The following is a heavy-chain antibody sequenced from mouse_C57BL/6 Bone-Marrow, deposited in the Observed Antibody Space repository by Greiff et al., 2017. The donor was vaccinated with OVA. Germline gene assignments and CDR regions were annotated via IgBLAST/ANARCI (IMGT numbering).Heavy chain of an antibody. J-gene: IGHJ2*01. Sequence: DVQLVESGGGLVQPKGSLKLSCAASGFSFNTYAMNWVRQAPGKGLEWVARIRSKSNNYATYYADSVKDRFTISRDDSESMLYLQMNNLKTEDTAMYYCVRGDYYGSSFDYWGQGTTLTVSS. CDR2: IRSKSNNYAT. D-gene: IGHD1-1*01. CDR3: VRGDYYGSSFDY. V-gene: IGHV10-1*01. CDR1: GFSFNTYA.